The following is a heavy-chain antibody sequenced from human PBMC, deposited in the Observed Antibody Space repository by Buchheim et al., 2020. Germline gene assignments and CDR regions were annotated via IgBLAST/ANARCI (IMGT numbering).Heavy chain of an antibody. CDR3: AKSYYYYSIVSDYFDY. D-gene: IGHD3-22*01. Sequence: EVQLLESGGGLVQTGGSLRLSCAASGFTFDSFALSWVRQAPGKGLEWVSSVSASGGGTIYADSVEGRFTISRDSSKNTVYLEMDSLRAEDTAVYYCAKSYYYYSIVSDYFDYWGQGTL. CDR1: GFTFDSFA. V-gene: IGHV3-23*01. CDR2: VSASGGGT. J-gene: IGHJ4*02.